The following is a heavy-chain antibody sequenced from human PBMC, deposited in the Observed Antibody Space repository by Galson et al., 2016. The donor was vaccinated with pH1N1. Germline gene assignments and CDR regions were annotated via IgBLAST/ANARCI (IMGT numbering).Heavy chain of an antibody. CDR1: GFTFSSYA. CDR3: ARSAGTDYFYIDV. CDR2: IKSSGTNI. D-gene: IGHD6-13*01. V-gene: IGHV3-48*03. Sequence: SLRLSCAGSGFTFSSYAMNWVRQAPGKGLEWISYIKSSGTNIYYADSVKGRFTFSRDNAKNSLYLQINSLRAEDTAIYYCARSAGTDYFYIDVWGIGTTVTVSS. J-gene: IGHJ6*03.